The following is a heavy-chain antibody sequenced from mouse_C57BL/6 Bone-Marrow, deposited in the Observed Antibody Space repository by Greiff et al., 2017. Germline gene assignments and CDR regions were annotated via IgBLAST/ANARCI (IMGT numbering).Heavy chain of an antibody. J-gene: IGHJ1*03. CDR2: IDPETGGT. Sequence: VQLQQSGAELVRPGASVTLSCKASGYTFTDYEMHWVKQTPVHGLEWIGAIDPETGGTAYNQKFKGKAILTADKSSSTAYMELRSLTSEDSAVYYCTRSYYGSRDWYFDVWGTGTTVTVSS. CDR1: GYTFTDYE. CDR3: TRSYYGSRDWYFDV. V-gene: IGHV1-15*01. D-gene: IGHD1-1*01.